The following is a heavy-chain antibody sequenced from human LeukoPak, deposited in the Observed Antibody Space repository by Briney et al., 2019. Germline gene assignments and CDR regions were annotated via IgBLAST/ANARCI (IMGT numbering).Heavy chain of an antibody. J-gene: IGHJ4*02. Sequence: GGSLRLSCAASRFTFSSYAMSWVRQAPGKGLEWVSSITGSGDDANHADSVKGRFTISRDNSKNTLYLQMSSLRAEDTAVYYCVKGRYSNSWYSSDYWGQGTLVTVSS. CDR2: ITGSGDDA. V-gene: IGHV3-23*01. CDR1: RFTFSSYA. CDR3: VKGRYSNSWYSSDY. D-gene: IGHD6-13*01.